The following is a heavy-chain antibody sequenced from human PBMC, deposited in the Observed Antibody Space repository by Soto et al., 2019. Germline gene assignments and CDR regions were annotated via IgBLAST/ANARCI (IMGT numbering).Heavy chain of an antibody. CDR3: ARDTVRGDYAFDI. Sequence: GGSLRLSCAASGFTFSSYAMHWVRQAPGKGLEWVAVVSSDGSNKFYADSVKGRFTISGDSSKNALYLQMNSLRAEDTAVYYCARDTVRGDYAFDIWGQGTVVTVSS. V-gene: IGHV3-30-3*01. CDR2: VSSDGSNK. J-gene: IGHJ3*02. D-gene: IGHD4-17*01. CDR1: GFTFSSYA.